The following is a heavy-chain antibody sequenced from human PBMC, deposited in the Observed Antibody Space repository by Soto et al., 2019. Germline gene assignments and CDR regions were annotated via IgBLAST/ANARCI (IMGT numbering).Heavy chain of an antibody. Sequence: GRSLRLSCAASEFTFSTYAMIWVRQAPGKGLEWVSSIGSGGSPTYYADSVKGRFTISRDNSKNTLYLQMNSLRAEDTAVYYCAKGALSTYFDWGQGTLVTVSS. CDR2: IGSGGSPT. CDR1: EFTFSTYA. CDR3: AKGALSTYFD. J-gene: IGHJ4*02. D-gene: IGHD3-9*01. V-gene: IGHV3-23*01.